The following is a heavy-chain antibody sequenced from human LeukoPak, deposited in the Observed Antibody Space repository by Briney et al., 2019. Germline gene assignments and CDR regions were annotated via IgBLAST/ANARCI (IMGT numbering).Heavy chain of an antibody. CDR3: AKDPLYYYDSSGYYNDAFDI. Sequence: GGSLRLSCAASGFTFSSYAMHWVRQAPGKGLEWVAVISYDGSNKYYADSVKGRFTISRDNSKNTLYLQMNSLRAEDTAVYYCAKDPLYYYDSSGYYNDAFDIWGQGTMVTVSS. CDR2: ISYDGSNK. V-gene: IGHV3-30*04. D-gene: IGHD3-22*01. J-gene: IGHJ3*02. CDR1: GFTFSSYA.